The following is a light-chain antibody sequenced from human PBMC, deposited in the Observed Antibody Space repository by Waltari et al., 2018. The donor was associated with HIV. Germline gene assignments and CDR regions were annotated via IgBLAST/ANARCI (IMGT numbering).Light chain of an antibody. CDR3: QQYGSSPLT. CDR2: GAS. Sequence: EIVLTQSPGTLSLSPGERATLSCRASQSVTSSFLSWYQQKPGQAPRLLIYGASSRATGIPERFSGGGSGTDFTLTISRLEPEDCAVYYCQQYGSSPLTFGGGTKVDIK. CDR1: QSVTSSF. V-gene: IGKV3-20*01. J-gene: IGKJ4*01.